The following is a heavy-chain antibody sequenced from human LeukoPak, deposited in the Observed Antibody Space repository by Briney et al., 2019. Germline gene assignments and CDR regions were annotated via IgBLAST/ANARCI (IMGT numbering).Heavy chain of an antibody. CDR3: ARGGEFRLWSLHYFDY. J-gene: IGHJ4*02. CDR2: INHSGST. V-gene: IGHV4-34*01. D-gene: IGHD5-18*01. CDR1: GGSFSGYY. Sequence: SETLSLTCAVYGGSFSGYYWSWIRQPPGKGLEWIGEINHSGSTNYNPSLKNRVTISVDTSKNQFSLKLSSVTAADTAVYYCARGGEFRLWSLHYFDYWGQGTLVTVSS.